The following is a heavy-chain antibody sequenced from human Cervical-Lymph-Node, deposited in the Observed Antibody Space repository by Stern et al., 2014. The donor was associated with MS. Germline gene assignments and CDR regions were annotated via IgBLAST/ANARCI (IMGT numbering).Heavy chain of an antibody. J-gene: IGHJ4*02. CDR3: ARLSTAVDF. V-gene: IGHV4-59*08. Sequence: VHLVESGPGLVKPSETLSLTCAVSGGSISSRYWGWIRQPPGQGLEWIGLISPSGDTKYNTSLKSRSNIIPDTTKNQFALKATSVTAADTAVYYCARLSTAVDFWGQGTLVTVSS. CDR2: ISPSGDT. CDR1: GGSISSRY.